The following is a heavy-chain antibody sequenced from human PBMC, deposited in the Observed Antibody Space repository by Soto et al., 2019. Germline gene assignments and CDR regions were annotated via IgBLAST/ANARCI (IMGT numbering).Heavy chain of an antibody. CDR2: INAGNGNT. J-gene: IGHJ4*02. Sequence: GASVKVSCKASGYTFTSYAMHWVRQAPGQRLERMGWINAGNGNTKYSQKFQGRVTITRDTSASTAYMELSSLRSEDTAVYYCAREAFSEYSSSSGGSHYFDYWGQGTLVTVSS. V-gene: IGHV1-3*01. CDR3: AREAFSEYSSSSGGSHYFDY. CDR1: GYTFTSYA. D-gene: IGHD6-6*01.